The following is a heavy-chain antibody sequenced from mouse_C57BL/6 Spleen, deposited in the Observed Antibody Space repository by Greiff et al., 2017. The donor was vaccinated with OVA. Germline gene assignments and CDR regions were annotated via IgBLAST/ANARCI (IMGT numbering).Heavy chain of an antibody. V-gene: IGHV5-17*01. CDR2: ISSGSSTI. CDR1: GFTFSDYG. J-gene: IGHJ2*01. D-gene: IGHD1-1*01. Sequence: EVHLVESGGGLVKPGGSLKLSCAASGFTFSDYGMHWVRQAPEKGLEWVAYISSGSSTIYYADTVKGRFTISRDNAKNTLFLQMTSLRSEDTAMYYCARGRAITTVVAGFDYWGQGTTLTVSS. CDR3: ARGRAITTVVAGFDY.